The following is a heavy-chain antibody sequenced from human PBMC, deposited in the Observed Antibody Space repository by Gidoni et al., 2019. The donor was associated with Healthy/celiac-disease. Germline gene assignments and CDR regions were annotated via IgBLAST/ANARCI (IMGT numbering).Heavy chain of an antibody. V-gene: IGHV1-2*04. Sequence: QVQLVQSGAEVKKPGASVKVSCQASGSTFTGSYMHWVRQAPGQGLEWMGWINPNSGGTNYAQKFQGWVTMTRDTSISTAYMELSRLRSDDTAVYYCARDGTGSSSAPHYGMDVWGQGTTVTVSS. CDR1: GSTFTGSY. CDR3: ARDGTGSSSAPHYGMDV. D-gene: IGHD6-6*01. CDR2: INPNSGGT. J-gene: IGHJ6*02.